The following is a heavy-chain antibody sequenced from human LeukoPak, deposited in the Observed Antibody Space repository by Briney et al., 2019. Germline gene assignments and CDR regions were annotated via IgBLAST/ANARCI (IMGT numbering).Heavy chain of an antibody. D-gene: IGHD3-9*01. V-gene: IGHV3-21*01. J-gene: IGHJ4*02. CDR3: ARDHPYYDILTGYYISGTDY. Sequence: GGSLRLSCAASGFTFSSYSMNWVRQAPGKGLEWVSSIISSSSYIYYADSVKGRFTISRDNAKNSLYLQMNSLRAEDTAVYYCARDHPYYDILTGYYISGTDYWGQGTLVTVSS. CDR2: IISSSSYI. CDR1: GFTFSSYS.